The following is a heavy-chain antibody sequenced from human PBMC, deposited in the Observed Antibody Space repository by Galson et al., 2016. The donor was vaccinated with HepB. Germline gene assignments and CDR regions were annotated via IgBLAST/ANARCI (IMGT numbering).Heavy chain of an antibody. CDR2: IIPIFDPT. V-gene: IGHV1-69*13. Sequence: SVKVSCKASGGTFNSYAISWVRQAPGQGLEWMGGIIPIFDPTSYAQKFQGRVTITADEFTRSAYMELSNLRSEDTAVYYCVTWSHAIVTTLAQWGQGTLVTVS. CDR1: GGTFNSYA. D-gene: IGHD4-11*01. J-gene: IGHJ4*02. CDR3: VTWSHAIVTTLAQ.